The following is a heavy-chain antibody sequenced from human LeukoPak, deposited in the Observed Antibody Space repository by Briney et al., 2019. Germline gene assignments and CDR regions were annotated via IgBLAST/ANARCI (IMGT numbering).Heavy chain of an antibody. D-gene: IGHD6-19*01. CDR3: ARVRSSGWGKGFDY. J-gene: IGHJ4*02. Sequence: SETLSLTCAVSGGSISSSNWWSWVRQPPGKGLEWIGEIYHSGSTNYNPSLKSRVTISVDKSKNQFSLKLSSVTAADTAVYYCARVRSSGWGKGFDYWGQGTLVTVSS. V-gene: IGHV4-4*02. CDR2: IYHSGST. CDR1: GGSISSSNW.